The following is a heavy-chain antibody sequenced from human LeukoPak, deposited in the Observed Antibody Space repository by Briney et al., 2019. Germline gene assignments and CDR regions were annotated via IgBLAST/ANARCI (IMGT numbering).Heavy chain of an antibody. Sequence: GGSLRLSCAASGFTFSSYSMNWVRQAPGKGLEWVSGISWNSGSIGYADSVKGRFTISRDNAKNSLYLQMNSLRAEDTALYYCAKGGEWSDSSRVDYWGQGTLVTVSS. CDR2: ISWNSGSI. CDR1: GFTFSSYS. J-gene: IGHJ4*02. D-gene: IGHD3-22*01. CDR3: AKGGEWSDSSRVDY. V-gene: IGHV3-9*01.